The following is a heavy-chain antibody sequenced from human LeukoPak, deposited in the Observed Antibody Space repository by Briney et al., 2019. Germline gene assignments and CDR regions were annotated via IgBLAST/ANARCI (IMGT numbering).Heavy chain of an antibody. J-gene: IGHJ3*02. CDR3: ARVGYDSSGRHRYAFDI. Sequence: ASVKVSYKASGYTFTRYGISWVRQAPGQGLEWMGWINPNNGNTNYVQKLQGRVTMTTDTSTSTAYMELRRLRSDDTAVYYCARVGYDSSGRHRYAFDIWGQGTMVTVSS. V-gene: IGHV1-18*01. CDR1: GYTFTRYG. D-gene: IGHD3-22*01. CDR2: INPNNGNT.